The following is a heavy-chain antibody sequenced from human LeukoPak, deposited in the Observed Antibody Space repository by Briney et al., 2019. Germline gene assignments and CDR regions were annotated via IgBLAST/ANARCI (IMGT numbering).Heavy chain of an antibody. Sequence: ASVKVSCKASGYTFTGYYMHWLRQAPGQGLEWMGWINPNSGGTNYAQKFQGRVTMTRDTSISTAYMELSRLRSDDTAVYYCARSGSGYYYPPYDYWGQGTLVTVSS. D-gene: IGHD3-22*01. J-gene: IGHJ4*02. CDR3: ARSGSGYYYPPYDY. V-gene: IGHV1-2*02. CDR2: INPNSGGT. CDR1: GYTFTGYY.